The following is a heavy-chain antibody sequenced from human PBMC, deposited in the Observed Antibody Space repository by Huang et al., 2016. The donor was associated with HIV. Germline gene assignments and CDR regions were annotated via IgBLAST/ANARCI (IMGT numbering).Heavy chain of an antibody. D-gene: IGHD6-13*01. CDR1: GGSISSGSYY. CDR3: ARDPYSITWGRPFDI. Sequence: QVQLQESGPGLVKPSQTLSLTCTVSGGSISSGSYYWSWIRQPAGKGLEWIGHIYTSGSTNYNPSLKSRVTISVDTSKNEFSLKVNSVTAADTAVYYCARDPYSITWGRPFDIWGRGTLVTVSS. V-gene: IGHV4-61*09. CDR2: IYTSGST. J-gene: IGHJ3*02.